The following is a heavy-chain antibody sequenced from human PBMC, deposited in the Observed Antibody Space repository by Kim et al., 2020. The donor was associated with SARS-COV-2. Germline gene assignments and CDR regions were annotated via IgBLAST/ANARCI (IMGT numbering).Heavy chain of an antibody. V-gene: IGHV3-23*03. CDR3: TRAAVADYNGFDP. D-gene: IGHD6-19*01. Sequence: GGSLRLSCAASGFIFSNYAMSWVRQAPGKGLEWVSIIYAGGTSTYYADSVKGRFTISRDNSKNTLYLQMSSLRAEDTAVYCCTRAAVADYNGFDPWGQGTLFTVSS. CDR2: IYAGGTST. J-gene: IGHJ5*02. CDR1: GFIFSNYA.